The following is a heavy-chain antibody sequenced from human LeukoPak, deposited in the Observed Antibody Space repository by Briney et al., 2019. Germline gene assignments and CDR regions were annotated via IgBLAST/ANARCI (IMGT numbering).Heavy chain of an antibody. Sequence: SETLSLTCTVSGGSVSSSGDYYWSWIRQPPGKGLEWIGSIYYSGSTYYNPSLKSRVTISVDTSKNQFSLKLSSVTAADTAVYYCARPQRPYSGSDAFDIWGQGTMVTVSS. CDR3: ARPQRPYSGSDAFDI. D-gene: IGHD6-6*01. CDR1: GGSVSSSGDYY. J-gene: IGHJ3*02. CDR2: IYYSGST. V-gene: IGHV4-39*07.